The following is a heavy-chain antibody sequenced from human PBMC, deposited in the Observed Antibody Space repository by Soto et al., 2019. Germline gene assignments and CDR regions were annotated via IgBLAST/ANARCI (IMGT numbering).Heavy chain of an antibody. CDR3: ARGPLAAADWFDP. D-gene: IGHD6-13*01. CDR2: INAGNGNT. V-gene: IGHV1-3*01. J-gene: IGHJ5*02. CDR1: GYTFTGYY. Sequence: ASVKVSCKASGYTFTGYYMHWVRQAPGQRLEWMGWINAGNGNTKYSQKFQGRVTITRDTSASTAYMELSSLRFEDTAVYYCARGPLAAADWFDPWGQGTLVTVSS.